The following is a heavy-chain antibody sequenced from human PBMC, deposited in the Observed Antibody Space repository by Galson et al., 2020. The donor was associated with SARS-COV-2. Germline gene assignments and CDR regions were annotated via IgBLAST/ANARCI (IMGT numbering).Heavy chain of an antibody. J-gene: IGHJ5*02. Sequence: KVSCKASGYTFTNYWIGRVRQMPGKGLEYMGNIYPGDSDTRYSPSFQGQVTISVDKSISTAYLQWSSLKASDTAMYYCARTWVEVDLPRWFDPWGQGTLVTVSS. D-gene: IGHD2-21*01. CDR3: ARTWVEVDLPRWFDP. CDR2: IYPGDSDT. CDR1: GYTFTNYW. V-gene: IGHV5-51*01.